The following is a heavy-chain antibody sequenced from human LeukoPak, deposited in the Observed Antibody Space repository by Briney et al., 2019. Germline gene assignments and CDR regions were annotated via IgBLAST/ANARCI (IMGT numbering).Heavy chain of an antibody. CDR1: GFTFSRYT. CDR2: ISYDGSNK. J-gene: IGHJ4*02. Sequence: GGSLRLSRAASGFTFSRYTMHWVRRAPGKGLEWVAVISYDGSNKYYADSVKGRFTISRDKSKNTLYLQMNSLRAEDTAVYYCACEENSSGYSFDYWGQGTLVTVSS. CDR3: ACEENSSGYSFDY. V-gene: IGHV3-30-3*01. D-gene: IGHD3-22*01.